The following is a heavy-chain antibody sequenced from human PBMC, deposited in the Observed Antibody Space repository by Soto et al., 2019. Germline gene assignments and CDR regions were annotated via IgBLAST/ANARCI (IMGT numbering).Heavy chain of an antibody. CDR3: ARWGFLTGSY. D-gene: IGHD3-9*01. V-gene: IGHV1-69*02. Sequence: QVQLVQSGAEVKKPGSSVKVSCKASGGTFSSYTISWVRQAPGQGLEWMGRIIPILGIANYAQKFQGRVTITADKYTSTAYMGLSSLRSEGTAVYYWARWGFLTGSYWGQGTLVTVSS. CDR1: GGTFSSYT. CDR2: IIPILGIA. J-gene: IGHJ4*02.